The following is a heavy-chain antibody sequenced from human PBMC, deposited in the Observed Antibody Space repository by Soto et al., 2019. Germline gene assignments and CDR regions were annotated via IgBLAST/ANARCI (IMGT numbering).Heavy chain of an antibody. CDR2: IYYSGST. J-gene: IGHJ4*02. CDR3: ARGSYDSSGYYYLSYYFDY. Sequence: TLSLTCTVSGGSISSGGYYWSWIRQHPGKGLEWIGYIYYSGSTYYNPSLKSRVTISVDTSKNQFSLKLSSVTAADTAVYYCARGSYDSSGYYYLSYYFDYWGQGTLVTVSS. CDR1: GGSISSGGYY. V-gene: IGHV4-31*03. D-gene: IGHD3-22*01.